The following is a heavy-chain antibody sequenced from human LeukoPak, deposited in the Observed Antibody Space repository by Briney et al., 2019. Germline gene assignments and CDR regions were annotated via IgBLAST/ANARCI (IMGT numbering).Heavy chain of an antibody. CDR3: AKSQVRNTGWYRRYFFDY. V-gene: IGHV3-23*01. CDR2: ISGSGGST. D-gene: IGHD6-19*01. J-gene: IGHJ4*02. Sequence: GGTLRLSCAASGFTFSNIAMNWVGQAPGKGVEWVSSISGSGGSTYYADSVKGGFTIYRDSSKNTLYMQMNRLRAEETDVYYCAKSQVRNTGWYRRYFFDYWGQGTLVTVSS. CDR1: GFTFSNIA.